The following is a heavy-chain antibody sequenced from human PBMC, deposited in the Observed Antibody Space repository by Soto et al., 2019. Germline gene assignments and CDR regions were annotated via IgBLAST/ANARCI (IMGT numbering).Heavy chain of an antibody. Sequence: EVQLVESGGGLIQPGGSLRLSCAASGFTVSSTYMSWVRQAPGKGLEWVSVIYSGGSTYYAVSVKGRFTISRDNSKNTLYLQRNSLRAEYTAVYYCARSGYSYGPFDYWGQGTLVTVSS. CDR3: ARSGYSYGPFDY. D-gene: IGHD5-18*01. J-gene: IGHJ4*02. CDR2: IYSGGST. CDR1: GFTVSSTY. V-gene: IGHV3-53*01.